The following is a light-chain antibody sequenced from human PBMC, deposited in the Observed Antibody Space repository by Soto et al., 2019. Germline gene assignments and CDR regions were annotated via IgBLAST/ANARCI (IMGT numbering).Light chain of an antibody. CDR2: DAS. Sequence: DIQMTQSPSSLSASVGDRVTITCQASQAISNYLNWYQQKPGKAPKLLIYDASNLETGVPSRFSGSGSGTDFTFTISSLQPEDIETYYCQQYDNLPYTFGQGTKLEIK. J-gene: IGKJ2*01. CDR3: QQYDNLPYT. CDR1: QAISNY. V-gene: IGKV1-33*01.